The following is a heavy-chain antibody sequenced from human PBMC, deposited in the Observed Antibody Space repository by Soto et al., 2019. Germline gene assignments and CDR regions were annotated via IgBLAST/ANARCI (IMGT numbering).Heavy chain of an antibody. CDR3: ARDSRLRITMIVVAPPFDAFDI. V-gene: IGHV1-3*01. D-gene: IGHD3-22*01. J-gene: IGHJ3*02. CDR1: GYTFTSYA. CDR2: INAGNGNT. Sequence: ASVKVSCKASGYTFTSYAMHWVRQAPGQRLEWMGWINAGNGNTKYSQKFQGRVTMTRDTSTSTVYMELSSLRSEDTAVYYCARDSRLRITMIVVAPPFDAFDIWGQGTMVTVSS.